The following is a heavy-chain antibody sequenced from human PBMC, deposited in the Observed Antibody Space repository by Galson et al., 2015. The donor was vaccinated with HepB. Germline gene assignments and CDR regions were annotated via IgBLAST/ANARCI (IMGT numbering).Heavy chain of an antibody. CDR3: AKYDGPYDILTGLNWFDP. V-gene: IGHV3-23*01. D-gene: IGHD3-9*01. CDR1: GFTLSSYS. Sequence: SLRLSCAASGFTLSSYSMRWVRQAPGKGLEWVSAISGSGGSTYSAHSVKGRFVIPRDNSKNTLYLQMSSLTAEDTAVYYCAKYDGPYDILTGLNWFDPWGQGTLVTVSS. CDR2: ISGSGGST. J-gene: IGHJ5*02.